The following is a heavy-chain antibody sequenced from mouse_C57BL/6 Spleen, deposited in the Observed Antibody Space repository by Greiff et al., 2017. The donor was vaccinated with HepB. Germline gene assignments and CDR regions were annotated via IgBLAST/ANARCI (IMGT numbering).Heavy chain of an antibody. V-gene: IGHV5-4*01. CDR3: ARDGLLRYFDV. J-gene: IGHJ1*03. Sequence: EVQLQESGGGLVKPGGSLKLSCAASGFTFSSYAMSWVRQTTEKRLEWVATISDGGSYTYYPDNVKGRFTISRDNAKNNLYLQMSHLKSEDTAMYYCARDGLLRYFDVWGTGTTVTVSS. CDR1: GFTFSSYA. CDR2: ISDGGSYT. D-gene: IGHD2-3*01.